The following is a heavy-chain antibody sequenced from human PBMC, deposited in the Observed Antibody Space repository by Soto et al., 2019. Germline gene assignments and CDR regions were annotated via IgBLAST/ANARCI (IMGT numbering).Heavy chain of an antibody. CDR2: IYWDDDK. CDR1: GFSLSTTAVG. J-gene: IGHJ4*02. Sequence: QITLKESGPTLVKPTQTLTLTCTFSGFSLSTTAVGVGWIRQPPGKALEWLAFIYWDDDKRYSPSLKGRLTVTKDTSKNQVVLTMTDMDPVDTATYYCALRDTSLEPRGEFDYWGQGTLVTVSS. V-gene: IGHV2-5*02. CDR3: ALRDTSLEPRGEFDY. D-gene: IGHD3-16*01.